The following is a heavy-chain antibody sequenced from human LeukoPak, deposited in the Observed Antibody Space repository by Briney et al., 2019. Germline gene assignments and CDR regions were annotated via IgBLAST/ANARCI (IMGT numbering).Heavy chain of an antibody. CDR2: INHSGST. CDR1: GGSFSGYY. V-gene: IGHV4-34*01. D-gene: IGHD3-10*01. Sequence: SETLSLTCAVYGGSFSGYYWSWIRQPPGKGLEWIGEINHSGSTNYNPSLKSRVTISVDTSKNQFSLKLSSVTAADTAVYYCARVGITMVRGVSNWFDPWGQGTLVTVSS. J-gene: IGHJ5*02. CDR3: ARVGITMVRGVSNWFDP.